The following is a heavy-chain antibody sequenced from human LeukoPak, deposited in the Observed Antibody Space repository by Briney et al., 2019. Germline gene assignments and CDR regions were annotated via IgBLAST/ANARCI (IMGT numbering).Heavy chain of an antibody. V-gene: IGHV3-48*04. Sequence: PGGSLRLSCAASGFTFSSYSMNWVRQAPGKGLEWVSYISSSSSTIYYADSVKGRFTISRDNAKNSLYLQMNSLRAEDTAVYYCARDSSGWYVAVDWFDPWGQGTLVTVSS. CDR2: ISSSSSTI. CDR3: ARDSSGWYVAVDWFDP. D-gene: IGHD6-19*01. CDR1: GFTFSSYS. J-gene: IGHJ5*02.